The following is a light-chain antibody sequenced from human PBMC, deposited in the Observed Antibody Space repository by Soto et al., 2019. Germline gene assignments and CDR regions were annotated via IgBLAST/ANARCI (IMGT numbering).Light chain of an antibody. J-gene: IGKJ2*01. CDR1: QSVLYSSNNKNY. CDR2: WAS. CDR3: QQYYSTPPT. V-gene: IGKV4-1*01. Sequence: DIVMTQSPDSLAVSLGERATINCKSSQSVLYSSNNKNYLAWYQRKPGQPPKLLIYWASTRESGLPDRFSGSGSGTDFTLTIRSLQAEDVAVYYCQQYYSTPPTFGQGTKLEIK.